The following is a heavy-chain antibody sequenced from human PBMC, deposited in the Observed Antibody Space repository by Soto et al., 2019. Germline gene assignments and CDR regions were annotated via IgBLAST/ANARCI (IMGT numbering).Heavy chain of an antibody. CDR2: IYWDDEK. CDR1: GFSLRNSGVG. Sequence: QITLKESGPTLVKPTQTLTLTCTFSGFSLRNSGVGVGWIRQPPVKALEWLALIYWDDEKRYSPSLKSRLTITKDASQNQVVLTMTNMDPVDTATYYCAHMTTGGFYFDYRGQGTLVTVSS. V-gene: IGHV2-5*02. CDR3: AHMTTGGFYFDY. D-gene: IGHD4-17*01. J-gene: IGHJ4*02.